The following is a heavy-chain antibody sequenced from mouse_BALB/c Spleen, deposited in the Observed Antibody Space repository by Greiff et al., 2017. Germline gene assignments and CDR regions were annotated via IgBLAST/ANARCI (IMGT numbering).Heavy chain of an antibody. V-gene: IGHV5-6-2*01. D-gene: IGHD2-4*01. J-gene: IGHJ2*01. CDR1: GFTFSSYY. Sequence: EVKLMESGGGLVKLGGSLKLSCAASGFTFSSYYMSWVRQTPEKRLELVAAINSNGGSTYYPDTVKGRFTISRDNAKNTLYLQMSSLKSEDTALYYCARHGITAGGNYFDYWGQGTTLTVSS. CDR2: INSNGGST. CDR3: ARHGITAGGNYFDY.